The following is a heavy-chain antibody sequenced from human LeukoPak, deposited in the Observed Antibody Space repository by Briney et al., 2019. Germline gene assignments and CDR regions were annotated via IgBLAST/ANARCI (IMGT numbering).Heavy chain of an antibody. CDR1: GVTFSSYA. D-gene: IGHD3-16*02. J-gene: IGHJ4*02. Sequence: GGSLRLSCAAAGVTFSSYAMSWVRQAPGKGLECVSAISGSGGSTYYADSVKGRFTISRDNSKNTLYLHMDSPRAEDTAVYYCAKDHSEYVWGSYRRDDYRGQGTLVTVSS. V-gene: IGHV3-23*01. CDR3: AKDHSEYVWGSYRRDDY. CDR2: ISGSGGST.